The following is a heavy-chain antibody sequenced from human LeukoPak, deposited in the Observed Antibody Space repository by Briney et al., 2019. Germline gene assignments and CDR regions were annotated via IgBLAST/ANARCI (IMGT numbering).Heavy chain of an antibody. CDR1: GGTFSSYA. CDR3: ARGEVDTTMITATPLNY. Sequence: SMKVSCKASGGTFSSYAISWVRQAPGQGLGWMGGIIPIFGTTNYAQKFQGRVTITTDESTSTAYMELSSLRSEDTAVYYCARGEVDTTMITATPLNYWGQGTLVTVSS. V-gene: IGHV1-69*05. CDR2: IIPIFGTT. J-gene: IGHJ4*02. D-gene: IGHD5-18*01.